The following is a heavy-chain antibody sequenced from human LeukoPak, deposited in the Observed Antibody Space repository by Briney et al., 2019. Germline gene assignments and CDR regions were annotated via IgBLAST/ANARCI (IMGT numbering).Heavy chain of an antibody. CDR1: GGSFSSSSYY. D-gene: IGHD3-16*01. CDR3: TTGGGYDAFDI. Sequence: SQTLSRTCSVSGGSFSSSSYYWSWIRQPAGKGLEWIGRIHTSGSTNYNPSLKSRVTISADTSKNQFFLKLSSVTAADAAVYYCTTGGGYDAFDIWGQGTMVTVSS. CDR2: IHTSGST. V-gene: IGHV4-61*02. J-gene: IGHJ3*02.